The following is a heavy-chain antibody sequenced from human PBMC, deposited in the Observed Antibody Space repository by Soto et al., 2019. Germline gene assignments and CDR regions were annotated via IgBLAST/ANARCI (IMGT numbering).Heavy chain of an antibody. Sequence: PSETLSLTCAVYGGSLSSYHWSWIRQSPGKGLEWIGEINESGGTNYSPSLKSRVTISVDTSKNQFSLTLNSVTAADTAVYYCASHRGSWGSFRYRWFDPWGQGTVLTVSS. V-gene: IGHV4-34*01. CDR2: INESGGT. J-gene: IGHJ5*02. CDR1: GGSLSSYH. D-gene: IGHD3-16*02. CDR3: ASHRGSWGSFRYRWFDP.